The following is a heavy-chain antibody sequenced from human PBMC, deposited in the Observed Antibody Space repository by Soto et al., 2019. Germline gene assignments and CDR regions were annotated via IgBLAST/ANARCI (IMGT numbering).Heavy chain of an antibody. D-gene: IGHD3-10*01. V-gene: IGHV1-3*01. Sequence: ASVKVSCKASGYTFTSYAMHWVRQAPGQRLEWMGWTNAGNGNTKYSQKFQGRVTITRDTSASTAYMELSSLRSEDTAVYYCATPYGSGSYYPDYSYYYGMDVWGQGTTVTVSS. CDR3: ATPYGSGSYYPDYSYYYGMDV. J-gene: IGHJ6*02. CDR2: TNAGNGNT. CDR1: GYTFTSYA.